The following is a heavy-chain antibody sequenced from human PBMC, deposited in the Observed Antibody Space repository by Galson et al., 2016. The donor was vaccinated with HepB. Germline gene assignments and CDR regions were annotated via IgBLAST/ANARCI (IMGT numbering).Heavy chain of an antibody. Sequence: ETLSLTCAVYGGSFSDYYWSWIRQPPGKGLEWIGYIHYSGSSKCNPPLKSRVTMSVDTSKNQFSLRLSSVTAADTAVYYCARWGTYSEKHAFDIWGQGTMVTVSS. J-gene: IGHJ3*02. CDR2: IHYSGSS. CDR1: GGSFSDYY. V-gene: IGHV4-59*01. CDR3: ARWGTYSEKHAFDI. D-gene: IGHD3-16*01.